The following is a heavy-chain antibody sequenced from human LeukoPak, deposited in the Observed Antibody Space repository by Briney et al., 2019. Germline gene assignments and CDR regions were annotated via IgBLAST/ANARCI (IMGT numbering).Heavy chain of an antibody. CDR2: IIPIFGTA. CDR3: ARGRMTTVPPDYYYYYMDV. Sequence: SVKVSCKASGGTFSSYAISWVRQAPGQGLEWMGGIIPIFGTANYAQKFQGRVTITADKSTSTAYMELSSLRSEDTAVYYCARGRMTTVPPDYYYYYMDVWGKGTTSPSP. V-gene: IGHV1-69*06. CDR1: GGTFSSYA. J-gene: IGHJ6*03. D-gene: IGHD4-11*01.